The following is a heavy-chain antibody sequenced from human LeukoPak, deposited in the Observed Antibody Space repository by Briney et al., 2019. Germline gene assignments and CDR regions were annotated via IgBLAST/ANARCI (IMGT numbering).Heavy chain of an antibody. CDR1: GFTSSSYG. Sequence: GGSLRLSCAASGFTSSSYGMHWVRQAPGKGLEWVAVISYDGSNIYYVDSVKGRFTISRDNSKHTLYLEMNSLRAEDTAVYYCAKDRRGNAPRGAFDFWGQGTMVTVSS. J-gene: IGHJ3*01. CDR3: AKDRRGNAPRGAFDF. CDR2: ISYDGSNI. D-gene: IGHD1-1*01. V-gene: IGHV3-30*18.